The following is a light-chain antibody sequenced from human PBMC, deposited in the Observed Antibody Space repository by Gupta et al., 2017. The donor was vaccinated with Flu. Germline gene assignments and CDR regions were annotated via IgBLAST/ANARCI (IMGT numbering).Light chain of an antibody. Sequence: GTLPSAPGDRSTPSCRARQSVDSAYLTWYQQKTGQAPKLLIYAATTMDSGVPDRFSGSGSGTEFSLTVSRLEPEDFAVYICQQNYRPPGTFGQGTKVEIK. J-gene: IGKJ2*01. V-gene: IGKV3-20*01. CDR2: AAT. CDR3: QQNYRPPGT. CDR1: QSVDSAY.